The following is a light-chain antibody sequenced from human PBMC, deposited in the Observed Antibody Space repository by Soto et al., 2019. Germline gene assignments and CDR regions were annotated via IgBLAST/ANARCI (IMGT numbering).Light chain of an antibody. CDR2: GAS. J-gene: IGKJ4*01. CDR1: QTVTSSS. V-gene: IGKV3-20*01. CDR3: QQYETSPPLP. Sequence: EIVLTQSPGTLSLSPGERATLSCRASQTVTSSSLAWYQQKSGQAPRLLIYGASSRDTGIPDRFSGSGSGTDFTLTISRLEPEDFAVYYCQQYETSPPLPVGGGTKEEMK.